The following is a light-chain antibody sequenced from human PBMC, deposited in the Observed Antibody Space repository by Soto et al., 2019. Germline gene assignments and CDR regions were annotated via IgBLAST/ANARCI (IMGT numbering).Light chain of an antibody. CDR2: EVT. V-gene: IGLV2-8*01. CDR1: SSDVGGYNY. Sequence: QSALTQPPSASGSPGQSVTISCTGTSSDVGGYNYVSWYQQHPGKAPKLMIYEVTKRPSGVPDRFSGSKSGNTASLTVSGLQAEDKADYYCSSYAGSIWVFGGGTKVTVL. CDR3: SSYAGSIWV. J-gene: IGLJ3*02.